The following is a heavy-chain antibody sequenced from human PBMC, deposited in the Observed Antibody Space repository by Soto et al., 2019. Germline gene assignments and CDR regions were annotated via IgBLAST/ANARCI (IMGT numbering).Heavy chain of an antibody. Sequence: QVQLQESGPGLVKPSETLSLTCTVSGGSISSYYWSWIRQPPGKGLEWIGYIYYSGSTNYNPSLKSRVTISVDTSKNQFSLKLSSVTAADTAVYYCARQGLGPLDDGMDVWGQGTTVTVSS. D-gene: IGHD3-16*01. CDR1: GGSISSYY. V-gene: IGHV4-59*08. CDR2: IYYSGST. J-gene: IGHJ6*02. CDR3: ARQGLGPLDDGMDV.